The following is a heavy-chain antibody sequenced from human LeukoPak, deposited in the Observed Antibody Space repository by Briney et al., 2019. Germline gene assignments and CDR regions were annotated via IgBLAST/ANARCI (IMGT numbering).Heavy chain of an antibody. CDR3: ARETTMNHYYYYMDV. V-gene: IGHV4-4*07. Sequence: PSETLSLTCTVSGGSISRYYWSWLRQPAGKGLEWIGRIYTSGSTNYNPSLTSLVTMSVDTSKNQFSLKLSSVTAADTAVYYCARETTMNHYYYYMDVWGKGTTVTVSS. J-gene: IGHJ6*03. CDR1: GGSISRYY. D-gene: IGHD3-22*01. CDR2: IYTSGST.